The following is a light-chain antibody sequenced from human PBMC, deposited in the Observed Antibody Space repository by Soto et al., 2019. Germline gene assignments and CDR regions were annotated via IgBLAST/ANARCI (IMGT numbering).Light chain of an antibody. CDR1: SSDVGSYNL. J-gene: IGLJ2*01. Sequence: QSALTQPASVSGSPGQSITISCTGTSSDVGSYNLVSWYQQHPGKAPKLMIYEGSKRPSGVSNRFSGSKSGNTASLTISGLQAEDEADYYCCSYAGSSTFVVFGGETKVPVL. CDR3: CSYAGSSTFVV. V-gene: IGLV2-23*03. CDR2: EGS.